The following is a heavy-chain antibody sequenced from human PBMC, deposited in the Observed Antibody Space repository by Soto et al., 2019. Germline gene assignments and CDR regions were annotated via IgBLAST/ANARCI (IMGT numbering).Heavy chain of an antibody. J-gene: IGHJ6*02. CDR1: GGSVSSVSYY. CDR3: ARVGYYYDSSGYDSRSYGMDV. CDR2: IYYSGST. V-gene: IGHV4-61*01. D-gene: IGHD3-22*01. Sequence: PSETLSLTCTVSGGSVSSVSYYWSWIRHPPGKGLELIVYIYYSGSTNYNPSLKSRVTISVDTSKNQFSLKLSSVTAADTAVYYCARVGYYYDSSGYDSRSYGMDVWGQGTTVTVSS.